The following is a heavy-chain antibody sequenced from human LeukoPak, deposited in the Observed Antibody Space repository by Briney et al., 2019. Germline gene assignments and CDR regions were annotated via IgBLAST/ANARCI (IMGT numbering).Heavy chain of an antibody. J-gene: IGHJ4*01. Sequence: ASVKVSCKASGYTFTGNYRHWVRQAPGQGLEWMGWINPNSGGTNYAQKFQGRVTMTRDTSISTAYMELSRLRSDDTAVYYCARASIAARRFDYWGQGPLVTVSS. D-gene: IGHD6-6*01. V-gene: IGHV1-2*02. CDR2: INPNSGGT. CDR3: ARASIAARRFDY. CDR1: GYTFTGNY.